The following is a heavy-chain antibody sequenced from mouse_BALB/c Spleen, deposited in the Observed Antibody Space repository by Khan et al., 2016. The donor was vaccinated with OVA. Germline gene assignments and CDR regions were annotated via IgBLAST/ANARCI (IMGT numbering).Heavy chain of an antibody. CDR2: IGYSGST. CDR1: FYSITSDYA. CDR3: ASGRLLLRYPGYFDY. V-gene: IGHV3-2*02. J-gene: IGHJ2*01. D-gene: IGHD1-1*01. Sequence: EVQLVESGPGLLKPSQSLSLTCTVTFYSITSDYAWNWIRPFPGNKLEWMAYIGYSGSTTYNPSLRRRLSIPRDPSKNQFFLQLHSVTTEDTATYYGASGRLLLRYPGYFDYWGKGTTRTVSA.